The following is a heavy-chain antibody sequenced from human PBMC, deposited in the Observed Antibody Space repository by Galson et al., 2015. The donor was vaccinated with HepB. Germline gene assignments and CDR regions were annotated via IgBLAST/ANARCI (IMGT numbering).Heavy chain of an antibody. D-gene: IGHD6-13*01. CDR2: IYYSGST. V-gene: IGHV4-59*01. Sequence: ETLSLTCTVSGGSISSYYWSWIRQPPGKGLEWIGYIYYSGSTNYNPSLKSRVTISVDTSKNQFSLKLSSVTAADTAVYYCARDQEGYSSSLGFDYWGQGTLVTVSS. CDR3: ARDQEGYSSSLGFDY. CDR1: GGSISSYY. J-gene: IGHJ4*02.